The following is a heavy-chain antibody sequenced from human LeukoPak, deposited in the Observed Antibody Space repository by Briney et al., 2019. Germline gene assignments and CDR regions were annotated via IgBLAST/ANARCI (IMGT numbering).Heavy chain of an antibody. V-gene: IGHV5-51*01. CDR3: VKRRNNVYETSPWDPDY. J-gene: IGHJ4*02. Sequence: KFGESLKISCKGSGNSFTNNWIAWVRQMPGKGLEWMRIISPENSETHYSPAFQGQVTISVDRSITTAYLQWNSLKASDTAMYYCVKRRNNVYETSPWDPDYWGQGTLVTVSS. D-gene: IGHD2-2*01. CDR1: GNSFTNNW. CDR2: ISPENSET.